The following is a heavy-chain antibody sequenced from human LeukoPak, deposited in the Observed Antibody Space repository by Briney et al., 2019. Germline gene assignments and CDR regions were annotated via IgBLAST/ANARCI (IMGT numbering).Heavy chain of an antibody. CDR2: INPNSGGT. J-gene: IGHJ5*02. Sequence: GASVKVSCKTSGYSFTDYYMHWVRQAPGQGLEWMGWINPNSGGTSSAQKFQGRVTMTRDTSITTVYMEVNWLTSDDTAMYYCERADRLHGGPYLIGPWGQGTLVTVSS. V-gene: IGHV1-2*02. CDR1: GYSFTDYY. D-gene: IGHD3-16*01. CDR3: ERADRLHGGPYLIGP.